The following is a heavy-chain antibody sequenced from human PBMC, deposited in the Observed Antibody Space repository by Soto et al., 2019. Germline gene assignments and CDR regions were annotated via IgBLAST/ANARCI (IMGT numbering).Heavy chain of an antibody. CDR3: ATSKSKTFQY. CDR1: SGSISSDNW. V-gene: IGHV4-4*02. CDR2: IYHSGST. Sequence: QVQLQESGPGLVKPSGTLSLTCAVSSGSISSDNWWIWVRQPPGEGLEYIGEIYHSGSTHYNPSLNSQVTISVDKSKNQFSLKLTSVTAADTAVYYCATSKSKTFQYWGQGTLVTVSS. J-gene: IGHJ4*02.